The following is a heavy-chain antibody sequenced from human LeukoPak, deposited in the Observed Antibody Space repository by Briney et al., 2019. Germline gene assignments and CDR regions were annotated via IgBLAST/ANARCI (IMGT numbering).Heavy chain of an antibody. CDR1: GFTFSSYA. D-gene: IGHD1-26*01. J-gene: IGHJ6*03. V-gene: IGHV3-30*04. Sequence: GGSLRLSCAASGFTFSSYAMHWVRQAPGKGLEWVAVISYDGSNKYYADSVKGRFTISRDNSKNTLYLQMNSLRAEDTAVYYCAREGSGARGYYYYYYSMDVWGKGTTVTVSS. CDR3: AREGSGARGYYYYYYSMDV. CDR2: ISYDGSNK.